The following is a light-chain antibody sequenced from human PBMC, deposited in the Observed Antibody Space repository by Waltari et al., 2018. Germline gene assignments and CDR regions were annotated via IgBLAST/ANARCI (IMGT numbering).Light chain of an antibody. J-gene: IGKJ1*01. CDR2: DAF. CDR3: QLYVRLPVT. CDR1: QGVSRA. Sequence: DIVLPQSPGTLALSPGERATLSCRVSQGVSRALAWYQQKPGQAPRLLIYDAFSRATGISDKFSGSGSGTDFTLTISRVEPEDFAVYFCQLYVRLPVTFGQGTKVEVK. V-gene: IGKV3-20*01.